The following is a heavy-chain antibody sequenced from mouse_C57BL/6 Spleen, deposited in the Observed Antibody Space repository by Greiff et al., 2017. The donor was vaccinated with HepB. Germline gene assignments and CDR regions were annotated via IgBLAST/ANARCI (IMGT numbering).Heavy chain of an antibody. V-gene: IGHV1-55*01. CDR2: IYPGSGST. CDR1: GYTFTSYW. D-gene: IGHD1-1*01. J-gene: IGHJ2*01. CDR3: AREDYYGRRDNY. Sequence: QVQLQQPGAELVKPGASVKMSCKASGYTFTSYWITWVKQRPGQGLEWIGDIYPGSGSTNYNEKFKSKATLTVDTSSSTAYMQLSSLTSEDSAVYYCAREDYYGRRDNYWGQGTTLTVSS.